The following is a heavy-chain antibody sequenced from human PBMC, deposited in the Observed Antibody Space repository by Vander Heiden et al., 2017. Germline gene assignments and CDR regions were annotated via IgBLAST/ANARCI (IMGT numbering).Heavy chain of an antibody. CDR3: ARAAGLGYYYYGMDV. CDR2: INHSGST. Sequence: QVQLQQWGAGLLKPSETLSLTCAVYGGSFSGYYWGWIRQPPGKGLEWIGEINHSGSTNYNPSLKSRVTISVDTSKNQFSLKLSSVTAADTAVYYCARAAGLGYYYYGMDVWGQGTTVTVSS. D-gene: IGHD3-10*01. V-gene: IGHV4-34*01. CDR1: GGSFSGYY. J-gene: IGHJ6*02.